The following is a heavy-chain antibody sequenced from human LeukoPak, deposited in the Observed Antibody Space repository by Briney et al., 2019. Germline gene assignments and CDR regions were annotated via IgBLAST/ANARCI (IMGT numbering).Heavy chain of an antibody. CDR2: INPNSGGT. Sequence: ASVKVSCKASGYTFTGYYMHWVRQAPGQGLEWMGWINPNSGGTNYAQKFQGRVTMTRDTSISTAYMELSRLRSDDTAVYYCARDVDTAMVPTRYFDYWGQGTLVTVSS. V-gene: IGHV1-2*02. CDR1: GYTFTGYY. J-gene: IGHJ4*02. CDR3: ARDVDTAMVPTRYFDY. D-gene: IGHD5-18*01.